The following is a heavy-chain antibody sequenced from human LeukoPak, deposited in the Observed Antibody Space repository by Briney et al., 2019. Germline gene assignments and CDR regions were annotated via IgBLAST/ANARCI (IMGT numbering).Heavy chain of an antibody. Sequence: GASVKVSCKASGYTFTSYDINWVRQATGQGLGWMGWMNPNSGNTGYAQKSQGRVTMTRNTSISTAYMELSSLRSEDTAVYYCARGPMWYDFWSGYLASYYYGMDVWGQGTTVTVSS. D-gene: IGHD3-3*01. CDR1: GYTFTSYD. J-gene: IGHJ6*02. V-gene: IGHV1-8*01. CDR3: ARGPMWYDFWSGYLASYYYGMDV. CDR2: MNPNSGNT.